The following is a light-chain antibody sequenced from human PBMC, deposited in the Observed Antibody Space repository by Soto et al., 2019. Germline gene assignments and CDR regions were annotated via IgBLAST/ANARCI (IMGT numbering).Light chain of an antibody. J-gene: IGKJ3*01. CDR3: QQYDTRRVT. CDR2: DAS. V-gene: IGKV1-33*01. Sequence: DIQMTQSPSSLTASVGDRVTITCQASQDIGNFLNWYQHKPGQAPNLLIYDASNLETGVPSRISGSGSGTDFTFAISSLQPEDIGTYYCQQYDTRRVTFGPGTKVDIK. CDR1: QDIGNF.